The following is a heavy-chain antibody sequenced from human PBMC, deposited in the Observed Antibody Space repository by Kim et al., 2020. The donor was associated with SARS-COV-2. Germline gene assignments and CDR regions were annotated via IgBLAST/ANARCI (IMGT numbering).Heavy chain of an antibody. CDR2: INPSGGST. CDR3: ARYPRRSWYSLYY. D-gene: IGHD6-13*01. CDR1: GYTFTSYY. J-gene: IGHJ4*02. V-gene: IGHV1-46*01. Sequence: ASVKVSCKASGYTFTSYYMHWVRQAPGQGLAWMGIINPSGGSTSYAQKFQGLVTMTRDTSPSPVYMELRRLRSQETAVYYCARYPRRSWYSLYYWGRGTL.